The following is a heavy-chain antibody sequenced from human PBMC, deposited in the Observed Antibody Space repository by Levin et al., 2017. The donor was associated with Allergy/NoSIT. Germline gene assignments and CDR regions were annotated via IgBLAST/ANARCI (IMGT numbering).Heavy chain of an antibody. V-gene: IGHV4-39*01. Sequence: SETLSLTCTVSGGSITSSSYFWGWIRQPPGEGLEWIGSIYYSGNNFYNPSLKSRGTISVDTSNNQFSLKLSSVTATDTAVYYCARHGNIVVAVGAAGFDYWGQGILVTVSS. CDR1: GGSITSSSYF. CDR2: IYYSGNN. J-gene: IGHJ4*02. D-gene: IGHD2-15*01. CDR3: ARHGNIVVAVGAAGFDY.